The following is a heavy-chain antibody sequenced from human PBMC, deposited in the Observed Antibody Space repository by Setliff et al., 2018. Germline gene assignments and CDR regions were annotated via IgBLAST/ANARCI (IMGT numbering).Heavy chain of an antibody. J-gene: IGHJ6*03. D-gene: IGHD3-3*01. CDR2: IYTSGST. V-gene: IGHV4-4*07. CDR1: GYSISSGYY. CDR3: ARVGMYYNFWSGYYTYYYYYYMDV. Sequence: PSETLSLTCAVSGYSISSGYYWSWIRQPAGKGLEWIGRIYTSGSTNYNPSLKSRVTMSVDTSKNQFSLKLSSVTAADTAVYYCARVGMYYNFWSGYYTYYYYYYMDVWGKGTTVTVSS.